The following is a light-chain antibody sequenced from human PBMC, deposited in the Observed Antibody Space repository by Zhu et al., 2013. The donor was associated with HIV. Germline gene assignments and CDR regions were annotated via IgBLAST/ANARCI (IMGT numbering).Light chain of an antibody. J-gene: IGKJ2*01. CDR2: AAS. Sequence: QLTQSPPFLSASVGDRVTITCRASHGTSNYLAWYQQKPGKAPKLLISAASTLQSGVPSRFSGSGSGTDFTLTISSLQAEDSATYYCQQSHSIPFTFGQGTKLEIK. CDR3: QQSHSIPFT. CDR1: HGTSNY. V-gene: IGKV1-9*01.